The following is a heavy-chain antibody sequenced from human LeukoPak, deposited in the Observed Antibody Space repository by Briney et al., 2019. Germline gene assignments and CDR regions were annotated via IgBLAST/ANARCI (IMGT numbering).Heavy chain of an antibody. J-gene: IGHJ4*02. V-gene: IGHV5-51*01. D-gene: IGHD3-16*01. Sequence: GESLKISCQASGYTFTDYWIGWVRQMPGKGLEWMAIIYCDDSKTIYSPSFQGHVTISVDRSTNIAYLQWSTLKVSDSAIYFCARRAALGMRYFDSWGQGALVTVAS. CDR2: IYCDDSKT. CDR1: GYTFTDYW. CDR3: ARRAALGMRYFDS.